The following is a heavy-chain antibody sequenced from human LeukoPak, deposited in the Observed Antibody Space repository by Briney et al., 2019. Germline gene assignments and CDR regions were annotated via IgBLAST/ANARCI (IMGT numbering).Heavy chain of an antibody. J-gene: IGHJ4*02. CDR3: ARGGDSSYYGDY. D-gene: IGHD3-22*01. V-gene: IGHV3-48*03. CDR2: ISGSGVTI. Sequence: PGGSLRLSCAASGFTFSSYEMNWVRQAPGKRLEWISYISGSGVTIYYADSVKGRFTISRDNAENALYLQMNSLRAEDTAVYYCARGGDSSYYGDYWGQGTLVTVSS. CDR1: GFTFSSYE.